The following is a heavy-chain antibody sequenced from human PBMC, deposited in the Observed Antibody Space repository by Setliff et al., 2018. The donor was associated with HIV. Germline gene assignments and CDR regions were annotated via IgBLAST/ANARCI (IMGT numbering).Heavy chain of an antibody. CDR2: ISTNGGT. Sequence: PSETLSLTCTVSGDSITGHYFWSWIRQPAGKGLEWIGRISTNGGTNYNPSLKSRVTISVDTSKNQFSLKLSSVTAADTAVYYCARDGPLEGSYRYYYYYMDVWGKGTTVTVSS. D-gene: IGHD3-10*01. J-gene: IGHJ6*03. CDR1: GDSITGHYF. V-gene: IGHV4-4*07. CDR3: ARDGPLEGSYRYYYYYMDV.